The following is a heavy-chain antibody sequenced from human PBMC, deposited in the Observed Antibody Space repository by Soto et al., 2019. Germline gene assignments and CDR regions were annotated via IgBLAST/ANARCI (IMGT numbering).Heavy chain of an antibody. CDR2: ISSSSSTI. CDR3: ARDRPAQDYDSSGYYYRPTLFDY. CDR1: GFTFSSYS. Sequence: GSLRLSGAASGFTFSSYSMNWVRQAPGKGLAWVSYISSSSSTIYYADSVKGRFTISRDNAKNSLYLQMNSLRDEDTAVYYCARDRPAQDYDSSGYYYRPTLFDYWGQGTLVTVSS. J-gene: IGHJ4*02. V-gene: IGHV3-48*02. D-gene: IGHD3-22*01.